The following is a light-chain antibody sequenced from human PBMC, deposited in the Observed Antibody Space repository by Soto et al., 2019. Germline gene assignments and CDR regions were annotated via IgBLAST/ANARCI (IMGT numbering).Light chain of an antibody. V-gene: IGKV1-6*01. CDR1: RHISKD. J-gene: IGKJ5*01. CDR3: RQDDRPPGA. Sequence: AIQLTQSTSALCASGEDTVSITWRASRHISKDLGWFQEKAGKAPKVLIYAESILQPGVPSRFCGSGSGSHFALTCTIRLPEDFPTYYSRQDDRPPGACGQGTRLEIK. CDR2: AES.